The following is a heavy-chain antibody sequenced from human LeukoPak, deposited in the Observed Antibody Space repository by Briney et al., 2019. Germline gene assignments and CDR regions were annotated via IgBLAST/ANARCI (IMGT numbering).Heavy chain of an antibody. CDR2: IKSDGKT. V-gene: IGHV3-74*01. D-gene: IGHD3-22*01. CDR1: GFTFSRYW. J-gene: IGHJ1*01. CDR3: ARAPSEIGGYYPEYFRH. Sequence: GGSLRLSCAASGFTFSRYWMHWVRQAPGKGLVWVSRIKSDGKTNYADSVKGRFTISRDNAKNTVSLQMNSLRAEDTGVYYCARAPSEIGGYYPEYFRHWGQGTLVTVSS.